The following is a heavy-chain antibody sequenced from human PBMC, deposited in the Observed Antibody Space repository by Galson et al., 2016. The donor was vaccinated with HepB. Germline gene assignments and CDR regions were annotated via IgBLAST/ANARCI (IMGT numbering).Heavy chain of an antibody. CDR2: IYYSGST. D-gene: IGHD3-10*01. Sequence: SETLSLTCTVSGGSMSNYYWNWIRQPPGKGLEWIGYIYYSGSTNYNPSLKSRVTISVDTSKNQFSLKLSSVTAADTAVYYCAKVYYYGSDHFDYWGQGTLVTVSS. CDR1: GGSMSNYY. J-gene: IGHJ4*02. CDR3: AKVYYYGSDHFDY. V-gene: IGHV4-59*01.